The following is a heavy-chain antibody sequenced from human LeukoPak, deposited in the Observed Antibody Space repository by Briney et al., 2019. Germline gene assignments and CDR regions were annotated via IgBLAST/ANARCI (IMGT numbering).Heavy chain of an antibody. CDR3: ARDSAIFGVVIQTPYYYYGMDV. CDR2: ISSSSSYI. CDR1: GFTFSSYA. V-gene: IGHV3-21*01. J-gene: IGHJ6*02. Sequence: PGGSLRLSCAASGFTFSSYAMHWVRQAPGKGLEWVSSISSSSSYIYYADSVKGRFTISRDNAKNSLYLQMNSLRAEDTAVYYCARDSAIFGVVIQTPYYYYGMDVWGQGTTVTVSS. D-gene: IGHD3-3*01.